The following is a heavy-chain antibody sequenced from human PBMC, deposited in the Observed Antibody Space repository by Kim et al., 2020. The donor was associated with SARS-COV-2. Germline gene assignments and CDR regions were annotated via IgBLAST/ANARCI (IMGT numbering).Heavy chain of an antibody. D-gene: IGHD2-2*01. CDR2: IKQDASEK. Sequence: GGSLRLSCSASGFSISNYWMSWVRQAPGKGLEWVANIKQDASEKYYVDSVKGRFTISRDNAKNSLNLQINSLRDEDTAVYYCARENTAVPGGDHWGQGTLVTVSS. V-gene: IGHV3-7*01. CDR3: ARENTAVPGGDH. CDR1: GFSISNYW. J-gene: IGHJ4*02.